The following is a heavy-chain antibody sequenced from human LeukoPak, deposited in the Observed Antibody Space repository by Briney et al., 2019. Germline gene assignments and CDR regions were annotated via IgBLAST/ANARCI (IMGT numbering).Heavy chain of an antibody. D-gene: IGHD3-22*01. V-gene: IGHV4-59*08. CDR3: ARRDSGYYPFDY. Sequence: SETLSLTCTVSGDSISSYYWSWIRQPPGKGLEWIGYIFYSGSTNSNPSLKSRVTISVDTSKNQFSLNLSSVTAADTAVYYCARRDSGYYPFDYWGQGTLVTVSS. CDR1: GDSISSYY. CDR2: IFYSGST. J-gene: IGHJ4*02.